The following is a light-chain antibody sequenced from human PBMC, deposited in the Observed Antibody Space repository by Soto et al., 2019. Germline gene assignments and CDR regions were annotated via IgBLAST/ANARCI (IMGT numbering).Light chain of an antibody. CDR3: QHRNDGTPPRT. Sequence: EIVLTQSPLTLALSPGERATLSCRASQSVATYLALYQQRPGQAPRRLIYDASARATGIPARFSCSGSGTDLNLTISSREPEDFAVSYCQHRNDGTPPRTFGPGTKVEIK. V-gene: IGKV3-11*01. CDR2: DAS. J-gene: IGKJ2*01. CDR1: QSVATY.